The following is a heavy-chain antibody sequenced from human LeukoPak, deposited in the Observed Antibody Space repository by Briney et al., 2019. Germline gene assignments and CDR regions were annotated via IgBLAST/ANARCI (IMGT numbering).Heavy chain of an antibody. V-gene: IGHV4-39*01. CDR3: ATHPGRTPAAMDYFDY. CDR2: IFYSGST. CDR1: GDSISSSNYY. Sequence: SETLSLTCSVSGDSISSSNYYWGWIRQPPGKGLEWIGSIFYSGSTYYNPSLKSRVTISVDTSRNQFSLKLNSVTAADTAVYYCATHPGRTPAAMDYFDYWGQGTLVTVPS. J-gene: IGHJ4*02. D-gene: IGHD2-2*01.